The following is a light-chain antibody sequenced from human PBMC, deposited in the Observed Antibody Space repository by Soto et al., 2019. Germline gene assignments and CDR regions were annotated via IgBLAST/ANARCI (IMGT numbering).Light chain of an antibody. CDR2: KAS. CDR1: QSISSW. Sequence: DIPMTQSPSTLSASVGDRVTITCRASQSISSWLAWYQQKPEKAPKLLIYKASNLESGVPSRFSGSGSGTEFTLTISSLQPEDFATDDCQQYKSYWTFGQGTKVEI. V-gene: IGKV1-5*03. J-gene: IGKJ1*01. CDR3: QQYKSYWT.